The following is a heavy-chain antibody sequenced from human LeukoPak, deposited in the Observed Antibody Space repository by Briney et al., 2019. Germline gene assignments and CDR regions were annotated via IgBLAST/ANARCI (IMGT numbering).Heavy chain of an antibody. D-gene: IGHD4-11*01. CDR1: GFTFSSYS. V-gene: IGHV3-43*01. J-gene: IGHJ3*02. CDR2: ISWDGGST. Sequence: TGGSLRLSCAASGFTFSSYSMNWVRQAPGKGLEWVSLISWDGGSTYYADSVKGRFTISRDNSKNSLYLQMNSLRTEDTALYYCAKDGKNNYDIWGQGTMVTVSS. CDR3: AKDGKNNYDI.